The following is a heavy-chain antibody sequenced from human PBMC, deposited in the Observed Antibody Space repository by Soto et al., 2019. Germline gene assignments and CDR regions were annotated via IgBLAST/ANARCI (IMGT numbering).Heavy chain of an antibody. CDR1: GGSISSSSYY. D-gene: IGHD3-22*01. Sequence: PSETLSLTCTVSGGSISSSSYYWGWIRQPPGKGLEWIGSIYYSGSTYYNPSLKSRVTISVDTSKNQFSLKLSSVTAADTAVYYCASINYYDSSGYYATQYYFDYRGQGTLVTVSS. CDR3: ASINYYDSSGYYATQYYFDY. J-gene: IGHJ4*02. V-gene: IGHV4-39*01. CDR2: IYYSGST.